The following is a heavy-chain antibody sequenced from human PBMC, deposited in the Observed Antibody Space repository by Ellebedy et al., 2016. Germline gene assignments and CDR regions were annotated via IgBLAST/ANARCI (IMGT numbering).Heavy chain of an antibody. CDR1: GFTFSNYG. V-gene: IGHV3-33*01. CDR2: IWYDGSNK. J-gene: IGHJ6*02. D-gene: IGHD3-10*01. Sequence: GGSLRPSXAASGFTFSNYGMHWVRQPPGKVREWVAVIWYDGSNKYYEASVKGRFTISRDNSKNTLHLQMNSLRAEDTAVYYCARVHSVRGLIVSQDYGMDVWGQGTTVTVSS. CDR3: ARVHSVRGLIVSQDYGMDV.